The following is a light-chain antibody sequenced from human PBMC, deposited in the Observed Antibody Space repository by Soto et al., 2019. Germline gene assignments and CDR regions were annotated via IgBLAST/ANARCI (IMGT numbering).Light chain of an antibody. V-gene: IGKV1-5*01. J-gene: IGKJ1*01. CDR2: DAS. Sequence: DIVITQSPSTLSASLGETVTVSCRASHSVSGSLALYQQKPGEAPNPLIYDASALPRGVQSRFSGGGTRKKSTPPIASLKPDDFASYYCQQYETFSWTFGPGPRWIS. CDR3: QQYETFSWT. CDR1: HSVSGS.